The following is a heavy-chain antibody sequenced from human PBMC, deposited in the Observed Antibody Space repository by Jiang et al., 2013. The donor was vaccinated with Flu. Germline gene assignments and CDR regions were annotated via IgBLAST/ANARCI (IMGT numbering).Heavy chain of an antibody. D-gene: IGHD4-17*01. CDR3: ARALRTSTTVTPLDY. CDR2: IYYSGST. V-gene: IGHV4-34*01. Sequence: LLKPSETLSLTCAVYGGSFSGYYWGWIRQPPGKGLEWIGSIYYSGSTYYNPSLKSRVTISVDTSKNQFSLKLSSVTAADTAVYYCARALRTSTTVTPLDYWGQGTLVTVSS. CDR1: GGSFSGYY. J-gene: IGHJ4*02.